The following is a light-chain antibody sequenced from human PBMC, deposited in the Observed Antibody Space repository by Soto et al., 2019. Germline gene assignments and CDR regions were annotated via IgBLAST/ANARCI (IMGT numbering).Light chain of an antibody. CDR3: VLYMGSGISV. CDR2: NTN. Sequence: QTVVTQEPSFSVSPGGTVTLTCGLRSGSVSTNYYPSWYQQTPGQAPRTLIYNTNTRSSGVPDRFSGSILGNKAALTITGAQADDESDYYCVLYMGSGISVFGGGTKLTVL. J-gene: IGLJ3*02. V-gene: IGLV8-61*01. CDR1: SGSVSTNYY.